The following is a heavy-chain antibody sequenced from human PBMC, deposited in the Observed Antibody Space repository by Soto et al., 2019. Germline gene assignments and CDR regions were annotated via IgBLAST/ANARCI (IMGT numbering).Heavy chain of an antibody. CDR2: VIPMFGTP. CDR3: AIMYSSGWGVDLGD. CDR1: GGTFRSYA. J-gene: IGHJ4*02. V-gene: IGHV1-69*12. D-gene: IGHD6-19*01. Sequence: QVQLVQSGAEVKKPGSSVKVSCKASGGTFRSYAITWVRQAPGQGLEWMGGVIPMFGTPNYAQKVQDRVTITADESTNTAYMDLSSLRFDDTAVYYCAIMYSSGWGVDLGDWGQGTLVTVSS.